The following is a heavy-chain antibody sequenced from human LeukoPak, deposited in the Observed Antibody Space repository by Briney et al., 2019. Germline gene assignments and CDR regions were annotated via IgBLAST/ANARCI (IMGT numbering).Heavy chain of an antibody. CDR3: ARDYGDYAHYYYGMDV. J-gene: IGHJ6*02. V-gene: IGHV3-66*01. Sequence: PGGSLRLSCAASGFTVSSNHMSWVRQAPGKGLEWVSVIYSGGSTYYADSVKGRFTISRDNSKNTLYLQMNSLRAEDTAVYYCARDYGDYAHYYYGMDVWGQGTTVTVSS. CDR1: GFTVSSNH. D-gene: IGHD4-17*01. CDR2: IYSGGST.